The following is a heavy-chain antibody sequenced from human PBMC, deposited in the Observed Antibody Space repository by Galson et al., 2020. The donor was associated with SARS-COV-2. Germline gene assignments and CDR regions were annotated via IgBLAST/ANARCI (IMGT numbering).Heavy chain of an antibody. CDR1: GFTFSSYA. V-gene: IGHV3-30*04. D-gene: IGHD1-26*01. CDR2: ISYDGSSE. CDR3: ARDTKKIVGAVDAFDI. Sequence: GESLKISCAASGFTFSSYAIHWVRQAPGKGLEWVAVISYDGSSEYHADSVKGRFTISRDNSKNTLFLQMNSLRAEDTAMYYCARDTKKIVGAVDAFDIWGQGTMVTVSS. J-gene: IGHJ3*02.